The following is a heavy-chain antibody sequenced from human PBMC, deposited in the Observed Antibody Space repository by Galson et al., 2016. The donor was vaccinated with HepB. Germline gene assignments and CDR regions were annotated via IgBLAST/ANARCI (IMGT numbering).Heavy chain of an antibody. CDR1: RFNFSPYW. V-gene: IGHV3-74*01. CDR3: AREDFWALH. J-gene: IGHJ4*02. CDR2: MNGDGTIT. Sequence: LRLSCAASRFNFSPYWMHWVRQDPTKGLVSVSRMNGDGTITAYADSVRGRFTISRDNAKSTLYLQMDSLRVEDTAVYYCAREDFWALHWGQGTLVTVSS. D-gene: IGHD3/OR15-3a*01.